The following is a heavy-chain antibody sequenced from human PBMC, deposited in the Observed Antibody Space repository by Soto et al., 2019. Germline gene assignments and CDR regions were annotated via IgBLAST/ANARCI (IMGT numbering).Heavy chain of an antibody. J-gene: IGHJ4*02. CDR2: IVVGSGNT. D-gene: IGHD2-15*01. Sequence: ASVKVSCKASGFTFTSSAVQWVRQARGQRLELIGWIVVGSGNTNYAQKLKERVTITRDMSTSTAYMELSSLRSEDTAVYYCARDRGVVAARRYFDYWGQGTLVTVSS. V-gene: IGHV1-58*01. CDR3: ARDRGVVAARRYFDY. CDR1: GFTFTSSA.